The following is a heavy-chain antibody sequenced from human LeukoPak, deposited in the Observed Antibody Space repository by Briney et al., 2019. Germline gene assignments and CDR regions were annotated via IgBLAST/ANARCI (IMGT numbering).Heavy chain of an antibody. J-gene: IGHJ4*02. D-gene: IGHD3-16*01. CDR1: GFTFSNDR. V-gene: IGHV3-74*01. CDR2: IKSDASTT. Sequence: GGSLRLSCAASGFTFSNDRMHWVRHAPGKGLVCVSHIKSDASTTDYADSVKGRFTISRDNAKNTLYLEMNSLRADDTTMYYCVRGLGDYWGQGALVTVSS. CDR3: VRGLGDY.